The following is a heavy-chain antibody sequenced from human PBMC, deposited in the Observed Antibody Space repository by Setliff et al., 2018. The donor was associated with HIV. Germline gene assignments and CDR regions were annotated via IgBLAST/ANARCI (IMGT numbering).Heavy chain of an antibody. CDR2: ISYGSTYI. Sequence: SGGSLRLSCTASGFSFSSYAIHWFRQAPGRGLEWVSSISYGSTYIYQSDSVRGRFTISRDDAKKSLYLQMNSLGAEDTAVYYCARSGGIGNYHWDVWGKGTTVTVSS. CDR3: ARSGGIGNYHWDV. D-gene: IGHD3-16*01. J-gene: IGHJ6*03. CDR1: GFSFSSYA. V-gene: IGHV3-21*01.